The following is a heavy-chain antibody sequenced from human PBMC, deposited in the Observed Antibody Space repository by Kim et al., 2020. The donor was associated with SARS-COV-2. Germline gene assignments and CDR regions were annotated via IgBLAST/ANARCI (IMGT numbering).Heavy chain of an antibody. CDR3: AKAQYSRNWYDAFDI. D-gene: IGHD6-6*01. J-gene: IGHJ3*02. V-gene: IGHV3-23*01. Sequence: DSAKGRFSISRDNSKNTLYLQMNSLRVEDTAVYCCAKAQYSRNWYDAFDIWGQGTMVTVSS.